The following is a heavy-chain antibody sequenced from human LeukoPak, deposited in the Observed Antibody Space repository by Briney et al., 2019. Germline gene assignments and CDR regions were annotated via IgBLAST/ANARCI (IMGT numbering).Heavy chain of an antibody. CDR3: ARPDTAMVRGYYFDY. CDR2: ISSSSSYI. D-gene: IGHD5-18*01. Sequence: SGGSLRLSCAASGFTFSSYAMSWVRQAPGKGLEWVSSISSSSSYIYYADSVKGRFTISRDNAKNSLYLQMNSLRAEDTAVYYCARPDTAMVRGYYFDYWGQGTLVTVSS. V-gene: IGHV3-21*01. CDR1: GFTFSSYA. J-gene: IGHJ4*02.